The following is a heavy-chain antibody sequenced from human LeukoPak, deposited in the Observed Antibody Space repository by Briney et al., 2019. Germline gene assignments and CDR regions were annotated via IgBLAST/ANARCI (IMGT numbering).Heavy chain of an antibody. D-gene: IGHD6-19*01. Sequence: GGSLRLCCAGSGDNFTGYWMHWVRQAPGKGLEWISRQYSDGRSLTYADSVMGRFTISRDNAKNMLYLQMNSLRAEDTAVYYCARGRGLGELAVASFDSWGQGILVTVSS. CDR1: GDNFTGYW. CDR2: QYSDGRSL. V-gene: IGHV3-74*03. CDR3: ARGRGLGELAVASFDS. J-gene: IGHJ4*02.